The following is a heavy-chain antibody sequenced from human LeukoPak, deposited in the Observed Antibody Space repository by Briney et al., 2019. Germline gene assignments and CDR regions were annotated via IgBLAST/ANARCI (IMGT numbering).Heavy chain of an antibody. D-gene: IGHD3-22*01. CDR3: AKDSHSSGYYGYLDY. CDR1: GFTFSSYG. J-gene: IGHJ4*02. V-gene: IGHV3-30*18. Sequence: GGSLRLSCAASGFTFSSYGMHWVRQAPGKGLERVAVISYDGSNKYYADSVKGRFTISRDNSKNTLYLQMNSLRAEDTAVYYCAKDSHSSGYYGYLDYWGQGTLVTVSS. CDR2: ISYDGSNK.